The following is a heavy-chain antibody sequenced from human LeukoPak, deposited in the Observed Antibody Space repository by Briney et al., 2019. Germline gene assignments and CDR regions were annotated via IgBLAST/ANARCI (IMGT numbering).Heavy chain of an antibody. J-gene: IGHJ4*02. Sequence: GGSLRLSCAASGFTFRSYWMSWVRQAPGKGLGWVANIKQDGSEKYYVDSVKGRFTISRDNARNSLYLQMSSLRAEDTAVYYCATDKDWTYLDYWGQGTLVTVSS. V-gene: IGHV3-7*01. CDR3: ATDKDWTYLDY. D-gene: IGHD3/OR15-3a*01. CDR2: IKQDGSEK. CDR1: GFTFRSYW.